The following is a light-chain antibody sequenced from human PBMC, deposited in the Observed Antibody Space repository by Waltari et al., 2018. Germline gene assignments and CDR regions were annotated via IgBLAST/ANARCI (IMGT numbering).Light chain of an antibody. CDR1: ASVFLSSNNKNY. V-gene: IGKV4-1*01. J-gene: IGKJ2*01. CDR2: WRS. Sequence: VMTQSHDSLTVSLGEGATPTFRCSASVFLSSNNKNYVAWYQHKPGQPPKLLIYWRSIRETGVPDRFTGSGSGTQFTLTISSLQAEDLAVYFCLQYFDVPQTFGQGTKLEI. CDR3: LQYFDVPQT.